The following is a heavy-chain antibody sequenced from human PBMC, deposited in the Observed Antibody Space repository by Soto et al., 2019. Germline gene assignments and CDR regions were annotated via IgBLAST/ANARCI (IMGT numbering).Heavy chain of an antibody. Sequence: PSETLSLTCTVSGGSISSGDYYWSWIRQPPGKGLEWIGYIYYSGSTYYNPSLMSRVTISVDTSKNQFSLKLSSVTAADTAVYYCARDLGRYLPWDVWGQGTTVTVSS. CDR3: ARDLGRYLPWDV. J-gene: IGHJ6*02. CDR2: IYYSGST. CDR1: GGSISSGDYY. V-gene: IGHV4-30-4*01. D-gene: IGHD3-9*01.